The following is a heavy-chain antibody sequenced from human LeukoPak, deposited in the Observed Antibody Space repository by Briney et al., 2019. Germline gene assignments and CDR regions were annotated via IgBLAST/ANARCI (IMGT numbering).Heavy chain of an antibody. D-gene: IGHD6-6*01. V-gene: IGHV4-38-2*02. Sequence: SETLSLTCTVSGYSISSGYYWGWIRQPPGKGLEWIGSIYHSGSTYYNPSLKSRVTISVDTSKNQFSLRLSSVTAADTAVYYCARGGIAARLIDYWGQGTLVTVSS. CDR3: ARGGIAARLIDY. CDR1: GYSISSGYY. CDR2: IYHSGST. J-gene: IGHJ4*02.